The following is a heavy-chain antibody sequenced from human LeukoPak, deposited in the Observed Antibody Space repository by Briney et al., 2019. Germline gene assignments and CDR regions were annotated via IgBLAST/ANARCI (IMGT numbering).Heavy chain of an antibody. CDR2: INPNSGGT. Sequence: ASVKVSCKASGYTFTGYYMHWVRQAPGQGLERMGRINPNSGGTNYAQKFQGRVTMTSDTSISTAYMELSRLRSDDTAVYYCARGSYYYDSSGLQYFQHWGQGTLVTVSS. J-gene: IGHJ1*01. V-gene: IGHV1-2*06. CDR3: ARGSYYYDSSGLQYFQH. CDR1: GYTFTGYY. D-gene: IGHD3-22*01.